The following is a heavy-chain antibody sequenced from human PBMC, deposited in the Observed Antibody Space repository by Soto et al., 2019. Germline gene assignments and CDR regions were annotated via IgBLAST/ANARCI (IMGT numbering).Heavy chain of an antibody. CDR2: IYHSGSA. D-gene: IGHD3-3*01. Sequence: SSETLSLTCAVSSYSISGGFYWAWIRQPPGKGLEWIGNIYHSGSAHYNPSLKSRLTMSVDKPKNNFSLRLTSVTAADTAVYYCGRVTIFEYWFDPWGQGILVT. CDR3: GRVTIFEYWFDP. CDR1: SYSISGGFY. J-gene: IGHJ5*02. V-gene: IGHV4-38-2*01.